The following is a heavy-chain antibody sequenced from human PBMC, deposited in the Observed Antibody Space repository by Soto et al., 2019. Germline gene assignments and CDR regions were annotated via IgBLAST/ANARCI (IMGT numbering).Heavy chain of an antibody. Sequence: KTSETLSLTCTVSGGSVSSGSYYWSWIRQPPGKGLEWIGYIYYSGSTNYNPSLKSRVTISVDTSKNQFSLKLSSVTAADTAVYYCARAYNWNYGQEYYYGMDVWGQGTTVTVSS. CDR3: ARAYNWNYGQEYYYGMDV. CDR1: GGSVSSGSYY. J-gene: IGHJ6*02. V-gene: IGHV4-61*01. D-gene: IGHD1-7*01. CDR2: IYYSGST.